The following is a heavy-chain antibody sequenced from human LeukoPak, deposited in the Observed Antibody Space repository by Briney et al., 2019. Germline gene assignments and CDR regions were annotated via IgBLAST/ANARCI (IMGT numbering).Heavy chain of an antibody. CDR3: ARDSSAVDTAMVRGWFDP. J-gene: IGHJ5*02. D-gene: IGHD5-18*01. CDR2: IYYSGST. Sequence: ASETLSLTCTVSGGSISSYCWSWIRQPPGKGLEWIGYIYYSGSTNNNPSLKSRVTISVDTSKNQFSLKLSSVTAADTAVYYCARDSSAVDTAMVRGWFDPWGQGTLVTVSS. V-gene: IGHV4-59*01. CDR1: GGSISSYC.